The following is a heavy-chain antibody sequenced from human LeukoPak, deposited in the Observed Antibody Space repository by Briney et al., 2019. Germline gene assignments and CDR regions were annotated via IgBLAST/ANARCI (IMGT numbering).Heavy chain of an antibody. J-gene: IGHJ4*02. Sequence: SETLSLTCTVSGYSISSGYYWGWSRPPPGKGLEWIGSIYHSGSTYYNPSLKSRVTISVDTSKNQFSLKLSSVTAADTAVYYCARGDDFQPWGQGTLVTVSS. V-gene: IGHV4-38-2*02. D-gene: IGHD3-3*01. CDR1: GYSISSGYY. CDR3: ARGDDFQP. CDR2: IYHSGST.